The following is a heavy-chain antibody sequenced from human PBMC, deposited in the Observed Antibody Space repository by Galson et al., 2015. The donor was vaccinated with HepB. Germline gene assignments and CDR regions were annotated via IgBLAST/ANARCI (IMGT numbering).Heavy chain of an antibody. D-gene: IGHD5-12*01. CDR3: VRWTSQHSGYDE. V-gene: IGHV3-64D*06. Sequence: SLRLSCAASGFTFRSFAMHWVRQAPGKGPEFVSGIGISESSTPYTDSVKGRFSISRDNTKNTLYLQMSSLRLEDTAVYYCVRWTSQHSGYDEWGQGTQVTVSS. J-gene: IGHJ4*02. CDR2: IGISESST. CDR1: GFTFRSFA.